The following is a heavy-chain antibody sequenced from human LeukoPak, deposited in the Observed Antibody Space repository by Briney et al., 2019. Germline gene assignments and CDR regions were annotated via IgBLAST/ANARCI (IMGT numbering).Heavy chain of an antibody. CDR1: GYTFTSYY. D-gene: IGHD2-15*01. CDR2: INPSGGST. J-gene: IGHJ3*02. V-gene: IGHV1-46*01. CDR3: ARADCSGGSCYSDAFDI. Sequence: GASVKVSCKASGYTFTSYYMHWVRQAPGQGLEWMGIINPSGGSTSYAQKFQGRVTMTRDTSTSTVYMELSSLRSEDTAVYYCARADCSGGSCYSDAFDIWGQGTMVTVSS.